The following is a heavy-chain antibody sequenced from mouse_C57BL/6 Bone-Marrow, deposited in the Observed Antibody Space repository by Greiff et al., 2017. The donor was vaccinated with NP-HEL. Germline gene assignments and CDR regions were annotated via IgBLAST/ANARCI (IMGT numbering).Heavy chain of an antibody. Sequence: QVQLQQSGAELVMPGASVKLSCKASGYTFTSYWMHWVKQRPGQGLEWIGEIDPSDSYTNYNQKFKGKSTLTVDKSSSTAYMQLSSLTSEDSAVYYCAREGTTVVFDYWGQGTTLTVSS. V-gene: IGHV1-69*01. CDR3: AREGTTVVFDY. CDR2: IDPSDSYT. J-gene: IGHJ2*01. D-gene: IGHD1-1*01. CDR1: GYTFTSYW.